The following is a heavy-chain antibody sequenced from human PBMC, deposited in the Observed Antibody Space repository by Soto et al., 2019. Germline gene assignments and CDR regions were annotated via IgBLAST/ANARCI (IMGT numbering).Heavy chain of an antibody. J-gene: IGHJ4*02. D-gene: IGHD3-10*01. Sequence: EVQLLESGGGLVQPGGSLRLSCAASGFTFSGYAMNWVRQAPGKGLEWVSAISGSGGSTYYADSVKGRFTNSRDNSKNTLYLQMGTLRAEDTAVYFCAKERGSGSFYTYFDYWGQGTLVTVSS. V-gene: IGHV3-23*01. CDR3: AKERGSGSFYTYFDY. CDR2: ISGSGGST. CDR1: GFTFSGYA.